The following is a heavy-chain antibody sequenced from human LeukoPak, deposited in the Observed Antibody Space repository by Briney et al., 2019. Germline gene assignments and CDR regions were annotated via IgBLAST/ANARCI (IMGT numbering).Heavy chain of an antibody. CDR3: ARGPQDSYYDFYYMDV. CDR1: GYTFTSYY. Sequence: GASVKVSCKASGYTFTSYYMHWVRQAPGQGLEWMGIINPSGGSTSYAQKFQGRVTMTRDTSTSTVYMELSSLRSEDTAVYYCARGPQDSYYDFYYMDVWGKGTTVTVSS. J-gene: IGHJ6*03. V-gene: IGHV1-46*01. CDR2: INPSGGST. D-gene: IGHD3-3*01.